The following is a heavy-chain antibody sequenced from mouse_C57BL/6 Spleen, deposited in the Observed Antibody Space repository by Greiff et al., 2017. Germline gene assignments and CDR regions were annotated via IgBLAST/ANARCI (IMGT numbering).Heavy chain of an antibody. D-gene: IGHD2-5*01. CDR3: ARAQGSNLLAY. J-gene: IGHJ3*01. V-gene: IGHV1-26*01. CDR1: GYTFTDYY. Sequence: EVQLQQSGPELVKPGASVKISCKASGYTFTDYYMNWVKQSHGKSLEWIGDINPNNGGTSYNQKFKGKATLTVDKSSSTAYMELRSLTSEDSAVYYCARAQGSNLLAYWGQGTLVTVSA. CDR2: INPNNGGT.